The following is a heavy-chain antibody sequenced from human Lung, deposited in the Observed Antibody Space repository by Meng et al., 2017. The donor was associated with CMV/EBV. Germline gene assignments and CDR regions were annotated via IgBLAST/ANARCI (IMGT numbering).Heavy chain of an antibody. Sequence: ESLKISXAASGFTVSSNYMSWVRQAPGKGLEWVSVIYSGGSKYYADSVKGRFTISRDNSKNTVFLQMNSLRADDTAVYYCATSYYDGSGYSTGDYWGQGTLVTVSS. CDR3: ATSYYDGSGYSTGDY. J-gene: IGHJ4*02. CDR2: IYSGGSK. V-gene: IGHV3-53*01. CDR1: GFTVSSNY. D-gene: IGHD3-22*01.